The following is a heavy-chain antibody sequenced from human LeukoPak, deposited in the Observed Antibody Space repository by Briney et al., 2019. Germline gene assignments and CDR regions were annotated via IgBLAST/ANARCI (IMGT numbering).Heavy chain of an antibody. D-gene: IGHD3/OR15-3a*01. CDR1: GGSISINNYY. CDR3: ARQTGSGLFILP. J-gene: IGHJ4*02. CDR2: IYYSGNT. V-gene: IGHV4-39*01. Sequence: KPSETLSLTCTVSGGSISINNYYWAWIRQPPGKGLEWIGSIYYSGNTYYNASLKSQVSISIDTSKNQFSLRLTSVTAADTAVYYCARQTGSGLFILPGGQGTLVTVSS.